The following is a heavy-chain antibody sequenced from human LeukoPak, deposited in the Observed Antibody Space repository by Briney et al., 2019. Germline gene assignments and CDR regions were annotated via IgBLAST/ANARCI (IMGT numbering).Heavy chain of an antibody. J-gene: IGHJ3*02. CDR3: ARDSRSGYDFTDVFDI. D-gene: IGHD5-12*01. Sequence: PGGSLRLSCAASGFTFSSYSMNWVRQAPGKGLEWVSSISSSSSYIYYADSVKGRFTISRDNAKNSLYLQMNSLRAEDTAVYYCARDSRSGYDFTDVFDIWGQGTMVTVSS. V-gene: IGHV3-21*01. CDR1: GFTFSSYS. CDR2: ISSSSSYI.